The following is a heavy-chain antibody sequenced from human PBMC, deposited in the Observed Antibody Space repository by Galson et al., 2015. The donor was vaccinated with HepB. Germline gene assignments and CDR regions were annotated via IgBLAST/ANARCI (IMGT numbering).Heavy chain of an antibody. V-gene: IGHV1-18*01. CDR2: ISAYNGNT. CDR3: ARDGVWFGERSSGRAIDY. CDR1: GYTFTSYG. D-gene: IGHD3-10*01. Sequence: SVKVSCKASGYTFTSYGISWVRQAPGQGLEWMGWISAYNGNTNYAQKLQGRVTMTTDTSTSTAYMELRSLRSDDTAVYYCARDGVWFGERSSGRAIDYWGQGTLVTVSS. J-gene: IGHJ4*02.